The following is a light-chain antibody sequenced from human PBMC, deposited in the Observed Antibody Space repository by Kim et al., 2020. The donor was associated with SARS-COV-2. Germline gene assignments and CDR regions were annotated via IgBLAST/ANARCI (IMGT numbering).Light chain of an antibody. CDR3: QQCNKWFALS. CDR2: DAY. J-gene: IGKJ4*01. CDR1: QSVSSN. Sequence: SPGERATLSCRASQSVSSNIAWYQQKPGQAPRLLIYDAYNRATGVPARFSGSGSGTEFTLTISSLQSEDSAVYHCQQCNKWFALSFGGGTKVDIK. V-gene: IGKV3-15*01.